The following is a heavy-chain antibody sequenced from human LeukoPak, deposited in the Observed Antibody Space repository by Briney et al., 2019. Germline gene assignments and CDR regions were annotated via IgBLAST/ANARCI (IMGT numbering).Heavy chain of an antibody. CDR2: ISGSGSST. D-gene: IGHD2-15*01. J-gene: IGHJ4*02. V-gene: IGHV3-23*01. CDR1: GFTFSSYA. CDR3: AKQLGYCSDGSCYFPY. Sequence: GGSLRLSCAASGFTFSSYAMSWVRQAPGKGLEWVSAISGSGSSTYYADSVKGRFTISRDNSKNTLCLQMNSLRAEDTAVYYCAKQLGYCSDGSCYFPYWGQGTLVTVSS.